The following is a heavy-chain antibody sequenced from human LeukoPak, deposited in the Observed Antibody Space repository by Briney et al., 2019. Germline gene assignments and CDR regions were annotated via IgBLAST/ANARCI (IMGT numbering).Heavy chain of an antibody. J-gene: IGHJ4*02. D-gene: IGHD2-2*01. CDR2: INPNSGGT. Sequence: GASVKVSCKASGYTFTGYYMHWVRQAPGQGLEWMGWINPNSGGTNYAQKFQGRVTMTRDTSISTAYMELSRLRSDDTAVYYCARDEAYCRSSSCHLDYWGQGTLVTVSS. CDR3: ARDEAYCRSSSCHLDY. CDR1: GYTFTGYY. V-gene: IGHV1-2*02.